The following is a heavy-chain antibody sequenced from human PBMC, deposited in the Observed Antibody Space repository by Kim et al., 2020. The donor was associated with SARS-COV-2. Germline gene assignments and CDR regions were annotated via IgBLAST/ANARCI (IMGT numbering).Heavy chain of an antibody. V-gene: IGHV4-39*01. CDR3: NFHDSSTHYYYYYYMDV. CDR2: IYYSGST. Sequence: SETLSLTCTVSGGSISSSSYYWGWIRQPPGKGLEWIGSIYYSGSTYYNPSLKSRVTISVDTSKNQFSLKLSSVTAADTAVYYCNFHDSSTHYYYYYYMDVWGKGTTVTVSS. CDR1: GGSISSSSYY. J-gene: IGHJ6*03. D-gene: IGHD3-22*01.